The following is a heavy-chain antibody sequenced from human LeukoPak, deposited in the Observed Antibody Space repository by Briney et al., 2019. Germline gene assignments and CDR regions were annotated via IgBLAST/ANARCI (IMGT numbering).Heavy chain of an antibody. J-gene: IGHJ3*02. CDR1: GFTFSSYG. V-gene: IGHV3-33*01. D-gene: IGHD3-3*01. CDR3: ARVKLIRFLEWYNAFDI. Sequence: GGSLRLSCAASGFTFSSYGMHWVRQAPGKGLEWVAVIWYDGSNKYYAGSVKGRFTISRDNSKNTLYLQMNSLRAEDTAVYYCARVKLIRFLEWYNAFDIWGQGTMVTVSS. CDR2: IWYDGSNK.